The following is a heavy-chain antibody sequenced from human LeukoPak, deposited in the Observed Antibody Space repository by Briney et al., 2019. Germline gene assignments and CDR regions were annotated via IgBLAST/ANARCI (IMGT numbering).Heavy chain of an antibody. CDR2: IRYDGSNK. V-gene: IGHV3-30*02. J-gene: IGHJ4*02. D-gene: IGHD3-22*01. CDR3: AKDLDPLYYDSSGSTTG. CDR1: GFTFSSYG. Sequence: GGSLRLSCAASGFTFSSYGMHWVRQAPGKGLEWVAFIRYDGSNKYYADSVKGRFTISRDNSKNTLYLQMNSLRAEDTAVYYCAKDLDPLYYDSSGSTTGWGQGTLVTVSS.